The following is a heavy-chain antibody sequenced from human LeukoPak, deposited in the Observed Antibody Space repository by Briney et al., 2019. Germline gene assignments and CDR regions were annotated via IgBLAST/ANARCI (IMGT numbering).Heavy chain of an antibody. V-gene: IGHV3-23*01. D-gene: IGHD2/OR15-2a*01. CDR2: ISDSGGST. CDR1: GFTFSSYA. Sequence: GGSLRLSCAASGFTFSSYAMSWVRQAPGKGLEWVSAISDSGGSTYHADSVKGRLTISRDNSKNTLYLQMNSLRAEDTAVYYCAREGPRGNSQFDYWGQGTLVTVSS. CDR3: AREGPRGNSQFDY. J-gene: IGHJ4*02.